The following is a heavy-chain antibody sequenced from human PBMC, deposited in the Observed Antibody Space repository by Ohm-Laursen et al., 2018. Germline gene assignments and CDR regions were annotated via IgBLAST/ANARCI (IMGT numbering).Heavy chain of an antibody. J-gene: IGHJ4*02. D-gene: IGHD6-13*01. CDR2: IYYSGST. V-gene: IGHV4-59*01. CDR3: ARGAAAMDY. CDR1: GGSIISYY. Sequence: TLSLTCTVSGGSIISYYWSWIRQPPGKGLEWIGHIYYSGSTNYNPSLRSRVTISVDTSKNQFSLKLTSVTAADTAVYYCARGAAAMDYWGQGTLVTVSS.